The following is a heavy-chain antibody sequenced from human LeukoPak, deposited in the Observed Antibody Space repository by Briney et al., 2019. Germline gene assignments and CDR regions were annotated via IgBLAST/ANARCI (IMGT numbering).Heavy chain of an antibody. V-gene: IGHV4-39*07. J-gene: IGHJ4*02. CDR1: GGSISSSSYY. Sequence: PSETLSLTCTVSGGSISSSSYYWGWIRQPPGKGLEWIGSIYYSGNTYYNPSLKSRVAISVDTSKNQFSLKLSSVTAADTAVYYCARDRYQGSTDYWGQGTLVTVSS. CDR2: IYYSGNT. D-gene: IGHD3-16*02. CDR3: ARDRYQGSTDY.